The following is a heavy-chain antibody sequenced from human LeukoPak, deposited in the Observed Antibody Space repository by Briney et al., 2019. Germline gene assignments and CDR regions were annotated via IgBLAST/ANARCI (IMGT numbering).Heavy chain of an antibody. CDR2: IYHSGST. J-gene: IGHJ4*02. V-gene: IGHV4-4*02. CDR3: VRAYDY. Sequence: SGTLSLTCAVSGGSITSDNWWTWVRQPPGKGLEWIGAIYHSGSTDYNPSLKSRVTISVDTSKNQFPLNLISVTAADTAVYYCVRAYDYWGQGTLVTVSS. CDR1: GGSITSDNW.